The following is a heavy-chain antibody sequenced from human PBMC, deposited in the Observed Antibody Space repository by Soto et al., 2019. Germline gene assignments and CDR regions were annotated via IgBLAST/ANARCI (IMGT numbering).Heavy chain of an antibody. Sequence: ASVKVSCKASGYTFTSYAMHWVRQAPGQRLEWMGWINAGNGNTKYSQKFQGRVTITRDTSASTAYMELSSLRSEDTAVYYCARSIVVVTAADDWGQGSLVTVSS. CDR3: ARSIVVVTAADD. CDR2: INAGNGNT. V-gene: IGHV1-3*01. CDR1: GYTFTSYA. D-gene: IGHD2-21*02. J-gene: IGHJ4*02.